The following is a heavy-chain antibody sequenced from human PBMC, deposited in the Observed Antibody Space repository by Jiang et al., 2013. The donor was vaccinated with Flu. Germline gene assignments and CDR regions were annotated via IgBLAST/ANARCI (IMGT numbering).Heavy chain of an antibody. CDR2: IYHSGST. D-gene: IGHD4-17*01. J-gene: IGHJ6*02. V-gene: IGHV4-4*02. CDR3: ATSYGDYLYGMDV. Sequence: SISSSNWWSWVRQPPGKGLEWIGEIYHSGSTNYNPSLKSRVTISVDKSKNQFSLKLSSVTAADTAVYYCATSYGDYLYGMDVWGQGTTVTVSS. CDR1: SISSSNW.